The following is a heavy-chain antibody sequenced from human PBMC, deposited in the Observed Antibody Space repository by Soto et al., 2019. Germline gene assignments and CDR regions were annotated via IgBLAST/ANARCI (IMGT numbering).Heavy chain of an antibody. J-gene: IGHJ4*02. D-gene: IGHD1-26*01. CDR3: AKDLSVSGSYLGYFDY. CDR2: ISGSGGST. Sequence: GESLKISCAASGFTFSSYAMSWVRQAPGKGLEWVSAISGSGGSTYYADSVKGRFTISRDNSKNTLYLQMNSLRAEDTAVYYCAKDLSVSGSYLGYFDYWGQGTLVTVSS. V-gene: IGHV3-23*01. CDR1: GFTFSSYA.